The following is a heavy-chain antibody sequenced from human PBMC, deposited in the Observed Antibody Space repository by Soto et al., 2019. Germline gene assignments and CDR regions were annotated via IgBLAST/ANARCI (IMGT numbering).Heavy chain of an antibody. CDR1: GFSFSTYA. CDR2: ISASGGST. V-gene: IGHV3-23*01. Sequence: GXSLRLSCAASGFSFSTYAMSWFRQAPVKGLEWVSAISASGGSTYYADSVKGRFTISRDESKNTLYLQMSSLRAEDTSVYYCAKDHSSSWYDKYFQHWGQGTLVTVSS. D-gene: IGHD6-13*01. CDR3: AKDHSSSWYDKYFQH. J-gene: IGHJ1*01.